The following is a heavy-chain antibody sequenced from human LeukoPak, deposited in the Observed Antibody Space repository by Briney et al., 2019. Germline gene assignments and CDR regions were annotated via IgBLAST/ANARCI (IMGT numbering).Heavy chain of an antibody. V-gene: IGHV1-2*06. J-gene: IGHJ6*03. CDR2: INPNSGGT. Sequence: ASVKVPCKASGYTFTGYYMHWVRQAPGQGLEWMGRINPNSGGTNYAQKFQGRVTMTRDTSISTAYMELSRLRSDDTAVYYCARLSLGYCSGGSCYAYYMDVWGKGTTVTVSS. CDR3: ARLSLGYCSGGSCYAYYMDV. CDR1: GYTFTGYY. D-gene: IGHD2-15*01.